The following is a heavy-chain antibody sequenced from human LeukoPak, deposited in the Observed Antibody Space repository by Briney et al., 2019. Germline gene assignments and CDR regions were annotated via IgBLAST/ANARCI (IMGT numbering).Heavy chain of an antibody. Sequence: AGGSLRLSCAASGFTFSSYSMNWVRQAPGKGLEWVSSISSSSSYIYYADSVKGRFTISRDNAKNSLYLQMNSLRAEDTAVYYCARALPSPLYSGSYADAFDIWGQGTTVTVSS. CDR2: ISSSSSYI. V-gene: IGHV3-21*01. D-gene: IGHD1-26*01. CDR3: ARALPSPLYSGSYADAFDI. CDR1: GFTFSSYS. J-gene: IGHJ3*02.